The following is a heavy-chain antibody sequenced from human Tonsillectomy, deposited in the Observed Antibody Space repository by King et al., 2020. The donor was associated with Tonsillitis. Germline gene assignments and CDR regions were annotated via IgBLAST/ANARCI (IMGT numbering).Heavy chain of an antibody. CDR1: GDSISRYY. D-gene: IGHD5-24*01. Sequence: QLQESGPGLVRPSETLSLTCTVSGDSISRYYWSWIRQPPGKGLEWCGFISYSSNTKYNPFLRSRVTMSADTSKNQFSLKVTSVTAADTAVYFCARGHRPYNIYEDYFEYWGQGTLVTVTS. CDR3: ARGHRPYNIYEDYFEY. CDR2: ISYSSNT. V-gene: IGHV4-59*01. J-gene: IGHJ4*02.